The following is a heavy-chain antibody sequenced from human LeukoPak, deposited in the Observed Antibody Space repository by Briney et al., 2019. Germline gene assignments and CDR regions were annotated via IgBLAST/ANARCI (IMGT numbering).Heavy chain of an antibody. J-gene: IGHJ3*02. V-gene: IGHV1-24*01. Sequence: ASVKVSCKVSGYTLTELSMHWVRQAPGKGLEWMGGFDPEDGETIYAQKFQGRVTMTEDTSTDTAYMELSSLRSEDTAVYYCATDRGGYDAFDIWGQGTMVTVPS. D-gene: IGHD3-22*01. CDR3: ATDRGGYDAFDI. CDR2: FDPEDGET. CDR1: GYTLTELS.